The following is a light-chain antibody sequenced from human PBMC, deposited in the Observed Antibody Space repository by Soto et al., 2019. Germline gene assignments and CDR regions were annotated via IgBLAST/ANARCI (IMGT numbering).Light chain of an antibody. CDR3: QQLWTYPLT. V-gene: IGKV1-9*01. J-gene: IGKJ4*01. CDR1: QDVSRF. CDR2: AAS. Sequence: DTQLTQSPSFLSASVGDRVTIACRASQDVSRFVGWYQQKPGTAPKLLISAASTLNSGVPSRFSGSGSGTDFTFTISSLQPEDFATYYCQQLWTYPLTFGGGTKVEI.